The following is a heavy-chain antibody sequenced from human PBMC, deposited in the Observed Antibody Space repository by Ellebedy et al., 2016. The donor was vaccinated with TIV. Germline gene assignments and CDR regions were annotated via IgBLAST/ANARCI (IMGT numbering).Heavy chain of an antibody. Sequence: GESLKISCAASGFTFSSYWMTWVRQAPGMGLEWVANIKQDGSEKNYVDSVKGRFTISRDNARNSLYLQMDSLRAEDTAVYYCARETAGTDYWGQGTLVTVSS. D-gene: IGHD3-10*01. CDR2: IKQDGSEK. CDR1: GFTFSSYW. CDR3: ARETAGTDY. J-gene: IGHJ4*02. V-gene: IGHV3-7*03.